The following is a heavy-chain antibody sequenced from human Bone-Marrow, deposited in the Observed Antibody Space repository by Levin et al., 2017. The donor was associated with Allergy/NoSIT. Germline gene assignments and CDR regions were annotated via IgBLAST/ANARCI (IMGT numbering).Heavy chain of an antibody. J-gene: IGHJ4*02. CDR2: VIPILGQP. D-gene: IGHD1-14*01. CDR1: GGTFNNYT. V-gene: IGHV1-69*08. CDR3: ARATTSFGDYFDS. Sequence: GASVKVSCKASGGTFNNYTFSWVRQAPGQGLEWMGRVIPILGQPNYAQNFKGRITVTANKATRTAYMELNNLRSDDTAVYYCARATTSFGDYFDSWGQGTLVTVSS.